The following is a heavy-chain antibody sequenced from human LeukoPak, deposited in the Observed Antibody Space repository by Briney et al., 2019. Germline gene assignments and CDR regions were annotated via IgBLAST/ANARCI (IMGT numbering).Heavy chain of an antibody. D-gene: IGHD6-19*01. V-gene: IGHV3-30*04. Sequence: GGSLRLSCATSGFTLSTYTMHWVRQAPGKGLEWVAVISYVGNNEYYADSVKGRFTISRDNSKNTLYLQMNSLRAEDTAVYYCARESVAGTFDYWGQGALVTVSS. CDR1: GFTLSTYT. CDR2: ISYVGNNE. CDR3: ARESVAGTFDY. J-gene: IGHJ4*02.